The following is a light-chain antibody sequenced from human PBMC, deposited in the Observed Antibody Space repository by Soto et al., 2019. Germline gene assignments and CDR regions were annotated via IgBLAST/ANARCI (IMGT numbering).Light chain of an antibody. CDR3: QQYFEWPPMT. CDR2: GAS. CDR1: ETVAPN. V-gene: IGKV3-15*01. Sequence: VMTQSPATPSMTPGERATLSCWASETVAPNLAWYQQKLGQSPRLLISGASTRAAGISDRFRGSGCGTEFTLTLSSLRSEDSAIYYCQQYFEWPPMTFGQGTKVDIK. J-gene: IGKJ1*01.